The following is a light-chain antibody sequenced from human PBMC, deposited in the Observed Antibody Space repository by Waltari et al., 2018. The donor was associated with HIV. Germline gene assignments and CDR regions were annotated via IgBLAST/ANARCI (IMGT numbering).Light chain of an antibody. CDR3: QQYYSTPLT. V-gene: IGKV4-1*01. J-gene: IGKJ4*01. Sequence: DIVMTQSPDSLSVSLGERAAINCKSSQSVLYSSNHKDSLAWYQQKPGQPPKLLFYWASIRASGVPDRFSGSGSGADFTLTISSLQAEDVAVYYCQQYYSTPLTFGRGTKVEIK. CDR1: QSVLYSSNHKDS. CDR2: WAS.